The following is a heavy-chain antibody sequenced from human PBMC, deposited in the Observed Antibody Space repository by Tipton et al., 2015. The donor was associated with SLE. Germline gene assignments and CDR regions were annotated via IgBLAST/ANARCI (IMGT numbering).Heavy chain of an antibody. V-gene: IGHV4-30-2*01. CDR3: ARGGDIVGGPFDY. CDR2: IYHSGST. J-gene: IGHJ4*02. D-gene: IGHD2-15*01. Sequence: WLHQPPGKGLAWIGYIYHSGSTYYNASLKSRVTISVDRSKNQFSLKLSSVTAADTAVYYCARGGDIVGGPFDYWGQGTLVTVSS.